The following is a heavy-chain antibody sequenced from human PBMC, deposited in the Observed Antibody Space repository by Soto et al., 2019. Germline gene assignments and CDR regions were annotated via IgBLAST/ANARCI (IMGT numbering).Heavy chain of an antibody. D-gene: IGHD3-10*01. CDR2: IKEDGSVT. Sequence: EVQVVESGGGLVQPGGSLRLSCATSDFTISPYWMTWVRQTPGQGPEFVANIKEDGSVTNYVDSVKGRFTISRDNAKNSLYLQMNSLRAEDTAVYYCGTDQWGGAFDLWGRGTTVTVSS. CDR3: GTDQWGGAFDL. J-gene: IGHJ3*01. CDR1: DFTISPYW. V-gene: IGHV3-7*01.